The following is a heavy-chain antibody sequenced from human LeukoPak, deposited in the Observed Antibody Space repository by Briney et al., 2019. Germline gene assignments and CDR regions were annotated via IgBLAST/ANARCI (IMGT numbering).Heavy chain of an antibody. CDR1: GFIFSSYA. CDR2: ISGSGDNT. D-gene: IGHD6-13*01. V-gene: IGHV3-23*01. Sequence: PVGSLRLSCAASGFIFSSYAMSWVRQAPGKGLEWVSAISGSGDNTYYADSVKGRFTISRDNSKNTLFLQMDSLRAEDTAVYYCASSPLGYSYYYMDVWGKGTTVTVSS. CDR3: ASSPLGYSYYYMDV. J-gene: IGHJ6*03.